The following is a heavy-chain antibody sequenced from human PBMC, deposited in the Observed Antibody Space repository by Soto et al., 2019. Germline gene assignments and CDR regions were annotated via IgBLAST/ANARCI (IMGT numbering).Heavy chain of an antibody. Sequence: SETLSLTCTVSGGSINSGGYYWSWIRQHPGKGLEWIGYINYSGSTNYNPSLKSRITISRDTSKNQFSLKLSSVTAADTAVYYCAGNYYSSKVYGYWGRGTLVAVSS. CDR3: AGNYYSSKVYGY. V-gene: IGHV4-31*03. CDR2: INYSGST. D-gene: IGHD4-4*01. J-gene: IGHJ4*02. CDR1: GGSINSGGYY.